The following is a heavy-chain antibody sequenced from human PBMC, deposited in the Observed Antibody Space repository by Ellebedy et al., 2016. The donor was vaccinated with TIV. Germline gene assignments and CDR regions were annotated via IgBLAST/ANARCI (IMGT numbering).Heavy chain of an antibody. CDR2: IYQDGSDQ. CDR1: GFSFRSYW. CDR3: ARRGSYGDYAVQINSWFDT. Sequence: GESLKISCAASGFSFRSYWMSWVRQAPGKGLEWVANIYQDGSDQYYVDSVKGRFTISRDNANKSLFLQMNNLRVEDTAGYYCARRGSYGDYAVQINSWFDTWGRGTLVTVSP. D-gene: IGHD4-17*01. V-gene: IGHV3-7*01. J-gene: IGHJ5*02.